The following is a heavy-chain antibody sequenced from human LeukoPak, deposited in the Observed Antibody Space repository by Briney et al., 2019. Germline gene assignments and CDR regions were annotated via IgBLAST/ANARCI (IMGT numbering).Heavy chain of an antibody. CDR3: ARDSTYYYYGMDV. J-gene: IGHJ6*02. Sequence: SQTLSLTCTVSGGFISSGGYYWSWIRQHPGKGLEWIGYIYYSGSTYYNPSLKSRVTISVDTSKNQFSLKLSSVTAADTAVYYCARDSTYYYYGMDVWGQGTTVTVSS. CDR2: IYYSGST. CDR1: GGFISSGGYY. V-gene: IGHV4-31*03.